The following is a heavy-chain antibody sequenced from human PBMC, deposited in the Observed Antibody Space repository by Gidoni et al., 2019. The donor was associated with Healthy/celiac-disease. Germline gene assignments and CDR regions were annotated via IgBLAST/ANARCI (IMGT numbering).Heavy chain of an antibody. CDR3: ARGLRNYGSGIGHYYGMDV. V-gene: IGHV1-69*02. Sequence: QVQLVQSGAEVKKPGSSVKVSCKASGGTFSSYTISWVRQAPGQGLEWMGRIIPILGIANYAQKFQGRVTITADKSTSTAYMELSSLRSEDTAVYYCARGLRNYGSGIGHYYGMDVWGQGTTVTVSS. J-gene: IGHJ6*02. D-gene: IGHD3-10*01. CDR1: GGTFSSYT. CDR2: IIPILGIA.